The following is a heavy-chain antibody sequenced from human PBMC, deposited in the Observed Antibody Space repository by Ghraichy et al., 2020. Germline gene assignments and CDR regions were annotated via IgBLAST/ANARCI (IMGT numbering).Heavy chain of an antibody. CDR3: ARYLAYSRNPVMP. CDR2: IYYSGST. CDR1: GGSISSSIYY. Sequence: SETLSLTCTVSGGSISSSIYYWGWIRQPPGKGLEWIGNIYYSGSTYYNPSLKSRVTISVDTSKNQFSLKLSSVTAADTAVYYCARYLAYSRNPVMPWGQGTLVTVSS. J-gene: IGHJ5*02. V-gene: IGHV4-39*07. D-gene: IGHD4-11*01.